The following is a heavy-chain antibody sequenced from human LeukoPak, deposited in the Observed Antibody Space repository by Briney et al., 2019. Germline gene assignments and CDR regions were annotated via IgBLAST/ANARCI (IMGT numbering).Heavy chain of an antibody. CDR3: ARVTKGEYYDSSGYWGHYFDY. V-gene: IGHV4-30-4*01. CDR2: IYYGGST. Sequence: SETLSLTCTVSGGSISSGDYYWSWIRQPPGKGLEWIGYIYYGGSTDYNPSLKSRVTISVDTSKNQFSLKLSSVTAADTAVYYCARVTKGEYYDSSGYWGHYFDYWGQGTLVTVSS. D-gene: IGHD3-22*01. J-gene: IGHJ4*02. CDR1: GGSISSGDYY.